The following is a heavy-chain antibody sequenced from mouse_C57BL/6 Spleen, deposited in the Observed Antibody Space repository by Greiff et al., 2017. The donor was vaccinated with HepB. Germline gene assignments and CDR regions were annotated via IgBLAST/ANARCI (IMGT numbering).Heavy chain of an antibody. Sequence: VQLQQPGAELVRPGSSVKLSCKASGYTFTSYWMHWVKQRPIQGLEWIGNIDPSDSETHYNQKFKDKATLTVDKSSSTAYMQLSSLTSEDSAVYYCARGIYYDYDQGDYWGQGTTLTVSS. D-gene: IGHD2-4*01. CDR3: ARGIYYDYDQGDY. CDR1: GYTFTSYW. CDR2: IDPSDSET. V-gene: IGHV1-52*01. J-gene: IGHJ2*01.